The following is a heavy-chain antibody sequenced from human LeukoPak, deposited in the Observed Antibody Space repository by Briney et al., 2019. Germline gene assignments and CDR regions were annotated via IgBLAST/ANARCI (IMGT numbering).Heavy chain of an antibody. J-gene: IGHJ4*02. CDR3: ARVGSIAHGPFDY. V-gene: IGHV1-69*05. D-gene: IGHD6-6*01. CDR2: IIPIFGTA. Sequence: SVKVSCKASGGTFSSYAISWVRQAPGQGLEWMGGIIPIFGTANYAQKFQGRVTITTDESTSTAYMELSSLRSEDTAVYYCARVGSIAHGPFDYWGQGTLVTVSS. CDR1: GGTFSSYA.